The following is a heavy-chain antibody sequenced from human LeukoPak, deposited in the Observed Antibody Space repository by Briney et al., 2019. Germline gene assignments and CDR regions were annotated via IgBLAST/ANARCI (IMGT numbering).Heavy chain of an antibody. Sequence: GGSLRLSCAASGFTFSSYAMSWVRQAPGTGLEWVSAISGSGGSTYYADSVKGRFTISRDNSKNTLYLQMNSLRAEDTAVYYCAKYSYPDYYYYGMDVWGQGTTVTVSS. CDR3: AKYSYPDYYYYGMDV. CDR2: ISGSGGST. CDR1: GFTFSSYA. D-gene: IGHD5-18*01. V-gene: IGHV3-23*01. J-gene: IGHJ6*02.